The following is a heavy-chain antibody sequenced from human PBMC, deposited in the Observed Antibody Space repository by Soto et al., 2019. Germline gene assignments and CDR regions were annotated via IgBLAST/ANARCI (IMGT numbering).Heavy chain of an antibody. CDR2: IIPIFGTA. V-gene: IGHV1-69*06. Sequence: ASVKVSCKASGGTFSSYAISWVRQAPGRGLEWMGGIIPIFGTANYAQKFQGRVTITADKSTSTAYMELSSLRSEDTAVYYCARGGDIVVVPAGYYYGMDVWGQGATVTVSS. J-gene: IGHJ6*02. CDR1: GGTFSSYA. CDR3: ARGGDIVVVPAGYYYGMDV. D-gene: IGHD2-2*01.